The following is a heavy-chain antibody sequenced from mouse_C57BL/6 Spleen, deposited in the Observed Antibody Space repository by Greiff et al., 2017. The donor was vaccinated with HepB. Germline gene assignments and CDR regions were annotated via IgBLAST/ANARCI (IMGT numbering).Heavy chain of an antibody. CDR1: GYTFTSYW. V-gene: IGHV1-52*01. CDR3: ARWNGNYYYFDY. D-gene: IGHD2-1*01. J-gene: IGHJ2*01. CDR2: IDPSDSET. Sequence: VQLQQPGAELVRPGSSVKLSCQASGYTFTSYWMHWVKQRPIQGLEWIGNIDPSDSETHYNQKFKDKATLTVNKSSSTAYMQLSSLTSEDSAVYYCARWNGNYYYFDYWGQGTTLTVSS.